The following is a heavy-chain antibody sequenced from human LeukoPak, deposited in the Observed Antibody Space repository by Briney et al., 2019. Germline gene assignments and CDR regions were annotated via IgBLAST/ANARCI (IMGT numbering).Heavy chain of an antibody. CDR3: TPRSLGVVTPPNFDY. J-gene: IGHJ4*02. D-gene: IGHD4-23*01. CDR2: IKSKTDGGTT. CDR1: EFTFSNAW. V-gene: IGHV3-15*01. Sequence: GGSLRLSCAASEFTFSNAWMSWVRQAPGKGLEWVGRIKSKTDGGTTDYAAPVKGRFTISRDDSKNTLYLQMNSLKTEDTAVYYCTPRSLGVVTPPNFDYWGQGTLVTVSS.